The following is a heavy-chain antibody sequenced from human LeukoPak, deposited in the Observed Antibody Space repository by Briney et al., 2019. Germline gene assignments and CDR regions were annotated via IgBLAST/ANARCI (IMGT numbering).Heavy chain of an antibody. D-gene: IGHD2-21*02. V-gene: IGHV3-30*02. Sequence: PGGSLRLSCAASGFTFSSCGMHWVRQAPGKGLEWVAFIRYDGSNKYYADSVKGRFTISRDNSKNTLYLQMNSLRAEDTAVYYGAKDSVTGDSEYFQHWGQGTLVTVSS. CDR2: IRYDGSNK. CDR3: AKDSVTGDSEYFQH. J-gene: IGHJ1*01. CDR1: GFTFSSCG.